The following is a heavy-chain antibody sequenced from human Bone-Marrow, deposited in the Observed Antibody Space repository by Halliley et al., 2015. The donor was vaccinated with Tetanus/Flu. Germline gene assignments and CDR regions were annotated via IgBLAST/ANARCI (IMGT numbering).Heavy chain of an antibody. CDR2: INPEGSRT. V-gene: IGHV3-74*01. CDR3: ATPSLAGD. Sequence: KGVVWVSVINPEGSRTGYADSVKGRFTISGDNAKNTLYLQMNSLRAEDTAVYYCATPSLAGDWGQGTLVTVSS. J-gene: IGHJ4*02.